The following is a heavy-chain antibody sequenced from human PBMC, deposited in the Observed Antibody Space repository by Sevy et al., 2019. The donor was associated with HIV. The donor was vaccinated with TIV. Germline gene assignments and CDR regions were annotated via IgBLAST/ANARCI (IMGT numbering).Heavy chain of an antibody. D-gene: IGHD4-4*01. J-gene: IGHJ6*02. Sequence: GGSLRLSCAASGFTLSPYSMEWVRQAPGKGLEWVSHISSSSNIIYYADSVKGRFTVSRDNAKNSLYLRMDGLRDEDTAVYYCARDAIRVGNSNYYYGMDVWGQGTTVTVSS. V-gene: IGHV3-48*02. CDR3: ARDAIRVGNSNYYYGMDV. CDR2: ISSSSNII. CDR1: GFTLSPYS.